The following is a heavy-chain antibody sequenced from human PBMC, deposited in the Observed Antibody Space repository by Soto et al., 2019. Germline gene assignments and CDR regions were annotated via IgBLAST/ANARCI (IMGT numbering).Heavy chain of an antibody. V-gene: IGHV4-34*01. Sequence: SETLSLTCAVYGGSFSGYYWSWIRQPPGKGLEWIGEINHSGSTNYNPSLKSRVTISVDTSKNQFSLKLSSVTAADTAAYYCALIAARAQQIDYWGQGTLVTVSS. D-gene: IGHD6-6*01. CDR2: INHSGST. CDR1: GGSFSGYY. J-gene: IGHJ4*02. CDR3: ALIAARAQQIDY.